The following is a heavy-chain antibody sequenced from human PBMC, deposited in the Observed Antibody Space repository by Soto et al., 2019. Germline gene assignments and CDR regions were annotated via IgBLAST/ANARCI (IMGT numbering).Heavy chain of an antibody. Sequence: ASVKVSCKASGYTFTSYDINWVRQATGQGLEWMGWMDPNSGNTGYAQKFQGRVTMTRNTSISTAYMELSSLRSEDTAVYYCARPMVRVGLKGKSYYYYMDGWGKGTTVNVSS. D-gene: IGHD3-10*01. CDR1: GYTFTSYD. J-gene: IGHJ6*03. CDR3: ARPMVRVGLKGKSYYYYMDG. CDR2: MDPNSGNT. V-gene: IGHV1-8*01.